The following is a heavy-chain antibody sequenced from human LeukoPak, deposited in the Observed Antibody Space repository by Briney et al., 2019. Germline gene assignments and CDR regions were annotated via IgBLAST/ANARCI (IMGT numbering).Heavy chain of an antibody. CDR3: ARDTGGYFDY. J-gene: IGHJ4*02. V-gene: IGHV4-31*03. CDR2: IYYSGST. Sequence: SQTLSLTCTVSGGSISSSDYYWTWIRHHPGKGLEWIGYIYYSGSTYYNPSLKSRLSISVDTSKNQFSLKLSSVTAADTALYYCARDTGGYFDYRGQGTLVTVSS. CDR1: GGSISSSDYY. D-gene: IGHD3-10*01.